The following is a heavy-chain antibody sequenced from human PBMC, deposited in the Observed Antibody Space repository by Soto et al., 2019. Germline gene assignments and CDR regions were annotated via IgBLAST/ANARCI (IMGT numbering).Heavy chain of an antibody. D-gene: IGHD4-17*01. CDR1: GFTFSSYA. CDR3: AKLEMYYGDYQNFDY. Sequence: QSGGSLRLSCAASGFTFSSYAMSWVRQAPGKGLEWVSAISGSGGSTYYADSVKGRFTISRDNSKNTLYLQMNSLRAEDTAVYYCAKLEMYYGDYQNFDYWGQGTLVTVSS. CDR2: ISGSGGST. J-gene: IGHJ4*02. V-gene: IGHV3-23*01.